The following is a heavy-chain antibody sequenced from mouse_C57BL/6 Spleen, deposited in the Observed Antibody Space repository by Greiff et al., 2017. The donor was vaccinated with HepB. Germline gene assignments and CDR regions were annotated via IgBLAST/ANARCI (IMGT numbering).Heavy chain of an antibody. CDR1: GFSLSTSGMG. Sequence: QVQLKESGPGILQSSQTLSLTCSFSGFSLSTSGMGVSWIRQPSGKGLEWLAHIYWDDDKRYNPSLKSRLTISKDTSRNQVFLKITSVDTADTATYYCARSSHYYGSSYYFDYWGQGTTLTVSS. CDR2: IYWDDDK. V-gene: IGHV8-12*01. CDR3: ARSSHYYGSSYYFDY. D-gene: IGHD1-1*01. J-gene: IGHJ2*01.